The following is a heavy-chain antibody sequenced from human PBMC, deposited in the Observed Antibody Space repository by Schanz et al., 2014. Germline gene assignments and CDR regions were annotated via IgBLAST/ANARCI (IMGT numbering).Heavy chain of an antibody. J-gene: IGHJ6*02. CDR1: GGTFSSYT. Sequence: QVQLVQSGAEVKKPGSSVKVSYKASGGTFSSYTIRWVRQAPGQGLEWMGRIIPILGIANYAQKFQGRVTITADKSTSTAYMELRSLRSADTAVYYCATIGVNDYWRFGLDLWGQGTTVTVSS. V-gene: IGHV1-69*02. CDR3: ATIGVNDYWRFGLDL. CDR2: IIPILGIA. D-gene: IGHD3-16*01.